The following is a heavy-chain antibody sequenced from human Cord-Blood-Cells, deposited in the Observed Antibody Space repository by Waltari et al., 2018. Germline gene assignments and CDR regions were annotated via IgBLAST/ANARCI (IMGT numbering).Heavy chain of an antibody. Sequence: QVQLQESGPGLVKPSETLSLTCTVSGYSISSGYYWGWIRQPPGTGLEWIGSIYHSGSTYYNPSLKSRVTISVDTSKNQFSLKLSSVTAADTAVYYCARDDSSSYAFDIWGQGTMVTVSS. D-gene: IGHD6-6*01. V-gene: IGHV4-38-2*02. CDR1: GYSISSGYY. CDR3: ARDDSSSYAFDI. J-gene: IGHJ3*02. CDR2: IYHSGST.